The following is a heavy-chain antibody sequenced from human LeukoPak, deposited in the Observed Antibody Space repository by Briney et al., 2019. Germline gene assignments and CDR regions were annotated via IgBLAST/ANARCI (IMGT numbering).Heavy chain of an antibody. V-gene: IGHV3-23*01. J-gene: IGHJ6*03. CDR1: GFTFSSYA. Sequence: GGSLRLSCAASGFTFSSYAMSWVRQAPGKGLEWVSGISGSGGSTHYADSVKGRFTISRDDATNSLYVQMNGLRVEDTAVYYCARTYYYGSGIPKPYYMDVWGKGTTVTVSS. CDR2: ISGSGGST. CDR3: ARTYYYGSGIPKPYYMDV. D-gene: IGHD3-10*01.